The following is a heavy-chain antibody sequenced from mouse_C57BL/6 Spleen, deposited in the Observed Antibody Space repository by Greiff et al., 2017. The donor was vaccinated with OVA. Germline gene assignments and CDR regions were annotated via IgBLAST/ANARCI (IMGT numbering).Heavy chain of an antibody. CDR2: IDPSDSYT. D-gene: IGHD2-3*01. Sequence: VQLQQPGAELVKPGASVKLSCKASGYTFTSYWMQWVKQRPGQGLAWIGEIDPSDSYTNYNQKFKGKATLTVDTSSSTAYMQLSSLTSEDSAVYYCARIHDGFDYWGQGTTLTVSS. CDR3: ARIHDGFDY. J-gene: IGHJ2*01. CDR1: GYTFTSYW. V-gene: IGHV1-50*01.